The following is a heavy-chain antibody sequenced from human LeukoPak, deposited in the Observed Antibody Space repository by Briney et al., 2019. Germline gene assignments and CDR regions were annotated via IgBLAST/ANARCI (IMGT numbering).Heavy chain of an antibody. CDR1: GGSFSGYY. Sequence: SETLSLTCAVYGGSFSGYYWSWLRQPAGKGLEWIGRIYTSGSTNYNPSLKSRVTMSVDTSKNQFSLKLSSVTAADTAVYYCARDYDILTGYFSPPDYWGQGTLVTVSS. CDR2: IYTSGST. V-gene: IGHV4-4*07. J-gene: IGHJ4*02. D-gene: IGHD3-9*01. CDR3: ARDYDILTGYFSPPDY.